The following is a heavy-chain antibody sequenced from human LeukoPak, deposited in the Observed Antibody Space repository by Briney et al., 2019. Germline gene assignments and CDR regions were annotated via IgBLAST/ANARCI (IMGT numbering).Heavy chain of an antibody. Sequence: PGGSLRLSCAASGFTFSSYWMSWVRQAPGKGLEWVANIKQDGSEKYYVDSVKGRFTISRDNAKNSLYLQMNSLRAEDTAVYYCARSRGGYSAESDYWGQGTLVTVSS. CDR3: ARSRGGYSAESDY. V-gene: IGHV3-7*03. CDR1: GFTFSSYW. D-gene: IGHD3-22*01. CDR2: IKQDGSEK. J-gene: IGHJ4*02.